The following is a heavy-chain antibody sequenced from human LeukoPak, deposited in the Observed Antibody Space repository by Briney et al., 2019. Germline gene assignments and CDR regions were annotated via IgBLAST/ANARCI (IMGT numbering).Heavy chain of an antibody. CDR2: INIGGST. V-gene: IGHV3-53*01. CDR3: ARDKLVPGAPEYHYGMDV. J-gene: IGHJ6*04. Sequence: GGSLRLSCAVSGFTVSSSYMSWVRQAPGKGLEWVSLINIGGSTYYADSVKGRFTISRDNSMNTLYLQMNSLRAEDTALYYCARDKLVPGAPEYHYGMDVWGEGTTVTVSS. D-gene: IGHD2-2*01. CDR1: GFTVSSSY.